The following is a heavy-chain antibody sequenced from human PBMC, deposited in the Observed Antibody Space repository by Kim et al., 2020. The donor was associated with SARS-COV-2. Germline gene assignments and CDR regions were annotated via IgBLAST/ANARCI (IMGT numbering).Heavy chain of an antibody. Sequence: SETLSLTCTVSGGSISSYYWSWIRQPAGKGLEWIGRIYTSGSTNYNPSLKSRVTMSVDTSKNQFSLKLSSVTAADTAVYYCARASQYQLLGLWFDYWGQGTLVTVSS. V-gene: IGHV4-4*07. CDR3: ARASQYQLLGLWFDY. CDR1: GGSISSYY. CDR2: IYTSGST. D-gene: IGHD2-2*01. J-gene: IGHJ4*02.